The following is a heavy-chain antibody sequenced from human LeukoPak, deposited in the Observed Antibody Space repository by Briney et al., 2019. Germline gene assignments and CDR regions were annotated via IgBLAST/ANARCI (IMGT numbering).Heavy chain of an antibody. CDR1: GFNFGDFP. D-gene: IGHD1-1*01. CDR3: ARDWAPGTTKKFDY. V-gene: IGHV3-23*01. J-gene: IGHJ4*02. CDR2: INTGGDPT. Sequence: GGSLRLSCAASGFNFGDFPMTWVSQAPGKGLEWVSSINTGGDPTSYADSVKGRFTISRDNSRSMVYLQANNLTIEDTAVYYCARDWAPGTTKKFDYWGQGTLVTVSS.